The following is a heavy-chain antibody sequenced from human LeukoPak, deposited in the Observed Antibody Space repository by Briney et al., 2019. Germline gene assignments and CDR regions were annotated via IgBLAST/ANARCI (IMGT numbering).Heavy chain of an antibody. V-gene: IGHV3-23*01. D-gene: IGHD5-18*01. J-gene: IGHJ4*02. Sequence: GGSLRLSCAASGFTFSSYALSWVRQAPGKGLEWVSVISGSGGSTYYADSVKGRFTISRDNSKNTLYLQMNSLRAEDTAVYYCARLTAMVPCYFDYWGQGTLVTVSS. CDR2: ISGSGGST. CDR1: GFTFSSYA. CDR3: ARLTAMVPCYFDY.